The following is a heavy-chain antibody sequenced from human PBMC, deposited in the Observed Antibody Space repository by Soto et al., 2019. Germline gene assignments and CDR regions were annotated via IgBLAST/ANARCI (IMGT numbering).Heavy chain of an antibody. CDR3: AKDKAVSGDYLFDY. J-gene: IGHJ4*02. D-gene: IGHD4-17*01. Sequence: GGSLRLSCAASGFTFDDYAMHWVRQAPGKGLEWVSGISWNSGSIGYADSVKGRFTISRDNAKNSLYLQMNSLRAEDTALYYCAKDKAVSGDYLFDYWGQGTLVTVSS. V-gene: IGHV3-9*01. CDR2: ISWNSGSI. CDR1: GFTFDDYA.